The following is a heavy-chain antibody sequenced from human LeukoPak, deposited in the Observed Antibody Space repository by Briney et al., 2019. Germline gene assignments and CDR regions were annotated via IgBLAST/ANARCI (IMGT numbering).Heavy chain of an antibody. CDR3: ARSTYSSSSYYFDY. J-gene: IGHJ4*02. CDR1: GFTFSNYG. D-gene: IGHD6-13*01. V-gene: IGHV3-33*01. CDR2: IWSDGINK. Sequence: GGSLRLSCAASGFTFSNYGIHWVRQAPGKGLEWVAVIWSDGINKYYVDFVKGRFTISRDNSKNTLYLQMNSLRADDTAVYYCARSTYSSSSYYFDYWGQGSLVTVSS.